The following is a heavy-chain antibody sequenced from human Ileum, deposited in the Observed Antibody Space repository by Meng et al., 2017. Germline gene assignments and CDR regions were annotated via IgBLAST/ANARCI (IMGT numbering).Heavy chain of an antibody. V-gene: IGHV4-61*08. CDR1: GGSVSRAGYQ. D-gene: IGHD1-26*01. CDR2: AST. Sequence: QVQLQESGRGLVMPSETLYLICTVSGGSVSRAGYQWGWIRQHPGKGLEWIGYASTNYNPSLKSRVTISLDTSRNQFSLSLSSVTAADTAVYYCARDHMGSLDYWGQGILVTVSS. J-gene: IGHJ4*02. CDR3: ARDHMGSLDY.